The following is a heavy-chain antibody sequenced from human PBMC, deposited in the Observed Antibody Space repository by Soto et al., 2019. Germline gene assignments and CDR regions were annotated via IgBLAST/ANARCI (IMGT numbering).Heavy chain of an antibody. J-gene: IGHJ5*02. D-gene: IGHD3-10*01. CDR3: ARDVFTMVRGVITRWFDP. CDR1: GGSVSSGSYY. CDR2: IYYSGST. Sequence: PSETLSLTCTVSGGSVSSGSYYWSWIRQPPGKGLEWIGYIYYSGSTNYNPSLKSRVTISVDTSKNQFSLKLSSVTAADTAVYYCARDVFTMVRGVITRWFDPWRQRTLVTVSS. V-gene: IGHV4-61*01.